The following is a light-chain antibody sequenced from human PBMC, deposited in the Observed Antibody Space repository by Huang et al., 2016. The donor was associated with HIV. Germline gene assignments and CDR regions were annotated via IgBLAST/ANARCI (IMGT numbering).Light chain of an antibody. Sequence: ENVLTQSPATLSLSPGASATLSCRASQSVSGYLAWYQQKPGQAPRLLIYDVSNRATAISPSFSGSGSGTDFTLTISSLEPEDFAVYYCQQRSNWQWTFGQGTKVEIK. J-gene: IGKJ1*01. CDR3: QQRSNWQWT. CDR1: QSVSGY. CDR2: DVS. V-gene: IGKV3-11*01.